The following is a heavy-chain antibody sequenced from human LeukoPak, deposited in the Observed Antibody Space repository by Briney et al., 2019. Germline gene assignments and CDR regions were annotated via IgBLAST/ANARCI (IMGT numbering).Heavy chain of an antibody. Sequence: ASVTVSCKASGGTFSSYAISWVRQAPGQGLEWMGGIIPIFGTANYAQKFQGRVTITADESTSTAYMELSSLRSEDTAVYYCARVRSLGFGELFPFDYWGQGTLVTVSS. CDR2: IIPIFGTA. J-gene: IGHJ4*02. V-gene: IGHV1-69*13. CDR3: ARVRSLGFGELFPFDY. D-gene: IGHD3-10*01. CDR1: GGTFSSYA.